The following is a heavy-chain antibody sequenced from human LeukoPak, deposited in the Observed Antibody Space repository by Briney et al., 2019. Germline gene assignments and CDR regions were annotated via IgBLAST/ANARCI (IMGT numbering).Heavy chain of an antibody. D-gene: IGHD3-22*01. V-gene: IGHV3-30*02. CDR2: IRYDGSNK. CDR1: GFTFSSYG. CDR3: AKDAYYYDSSGYGP. Sequence: GGSLRLSCAASGFTFSSYGMHWVRQAPGKGLEWVAFIRYDGSNKYYADSVKGRFTISRDNSKNTLYLQMNSLRAEDTAVYYCAKDAYYYDSSGYGPWGQGTLVTVSS. J-gene: IGHJ5*02.